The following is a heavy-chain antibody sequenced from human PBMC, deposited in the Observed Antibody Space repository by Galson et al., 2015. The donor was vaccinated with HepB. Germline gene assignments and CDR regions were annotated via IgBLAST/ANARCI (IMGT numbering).Heavy chain of an antibody. V-gene: IGHV3-64*01. Sequence: SLRLSCAASGFTFSSYAMHWVRQAPGKGLEYVSAISSNGGSTYYANSVKGRFTISRDNSKNTLYLQMGSLRAEDMAVYYCARAVCSSTSCTYYYYGMDVWGQGTTVTVSS. CDR3: ARAVCSSTSCTYYYYGMDV. CDR2: ISSNGGST. CDR1: GFTFSSYA. D-gene: IGHD2-2*01. J-gene: IGHJ6*02.